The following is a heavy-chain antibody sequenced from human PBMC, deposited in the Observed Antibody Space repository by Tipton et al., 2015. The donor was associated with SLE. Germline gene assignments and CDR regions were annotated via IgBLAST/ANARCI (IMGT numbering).Heavy chain of an antibody. V-gene: IGHV4-4*09. D-gene: IGHD2-21*02. Sequence: LVKPSETLSLTCAISGGSISSYYWSWIRQPPGEGLEWIGRIYTSGSTNYNPSLKSRVTISVDTSKNLFSRKLTSVTAADTAVYYCARQLGWGDPFAFDYWGQGTLVTVSP. CDR3: ARQLGWGDPFAFDY. J-gene: IGHJ4*02. CDR2: IYTSGST. CDR1: GGSISSYY.